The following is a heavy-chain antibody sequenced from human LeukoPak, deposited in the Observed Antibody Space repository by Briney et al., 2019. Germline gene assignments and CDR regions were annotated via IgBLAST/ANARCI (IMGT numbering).Heavy chain of an antibody. V-gene: IGHV3-23*01. J-gene: IGHJ3*02. CDR2: ISGSGGST. D-gene: IGHD3-3*01. CDR1: GFTFSSYA. Sequence: GGSLRLSCAASGFTFSSYAMSWVRQAPGKGLELVSAISGSGGSTYYADSVKGRLPISRENSKNTLYLQMNSLRAEDTAVYYCAKVPVFSLTISEVVTDDAFDIWGQGTIVTVSS. CDR3: AKVPVFSLTISEVVTDDAFDI.